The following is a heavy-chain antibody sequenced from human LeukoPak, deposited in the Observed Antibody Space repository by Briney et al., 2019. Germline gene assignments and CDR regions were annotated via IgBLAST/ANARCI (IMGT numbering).Heavy chain of an antibody. CDR3: ARVHYYYGSGSYYNSDSDY. J-gene: IGHJ4*02. CDR1: GFTVSSNY. D-gene: IGHD3-10*01. CDR2: IYSGGGT. V-gene: IGHV3-53*01. Sequence: GGSLRLSCAASGFTVSSNYMSWVRPAPGKGLEWVSVIYSGGGTYYADSVKGRFTISRDNSKNTLYLQMNSLRAEDTAVYYCARVHYYYGSGSYYNSDSDYWGQGTLVTVSS.